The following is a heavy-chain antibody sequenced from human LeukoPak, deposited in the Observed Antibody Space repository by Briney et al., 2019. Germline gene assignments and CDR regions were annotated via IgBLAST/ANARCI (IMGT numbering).Heavy chain of an antibody. V-gene: IGHV3-23*01. CDR1: GFTFSSYA. Sequence: PGGSLRLSCAASGFTFSSYAMSWVRQAPGKGLEWVSAISGSGGSTYYADSVKGRFTISRDNSKNTLYLQMNSLRAEDTAVYYCASQTYSSGWYYFDCWGQGTLVTVSS. CDR3: ASQTYSSGWYYFDC. CDR2: ISGSGGST. J-gene: IGHJ4*02. D-gene: IGHD6-19*01.